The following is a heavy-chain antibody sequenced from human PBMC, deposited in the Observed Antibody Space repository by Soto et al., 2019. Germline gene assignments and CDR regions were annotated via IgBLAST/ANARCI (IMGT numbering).Heavy chain of an antibody. CDR3: ARHYCSGGSCFFRIPGSIDI. CDR1: GGSISSSSYY. V-gene: IGHV4-39*01. D-gene: IGHD2-15*01. Sequence: SETLSLACTVSGGSISSSSYYWGWIRQPPGKGLEWIGSISYTGSTYYNPSLKSRVTISVDTSTNQFSLKLFSVTAADTAVYYCARHYCSGGSCFFRIPGSIDIWGQGTSDTVSS. J-gene: IGHJ6*02. CDR2: ISYTGST.